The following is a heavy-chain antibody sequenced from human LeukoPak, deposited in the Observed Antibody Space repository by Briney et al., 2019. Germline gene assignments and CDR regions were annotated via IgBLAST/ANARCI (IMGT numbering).Heavy chain of an antibody. D-gene: IGHD2-15*01. CDR2: IYPGGSDT. CDR1: GYSFTSYW. V-gene: IGHV5-51*01. CDR3: ARTLFYCSGGSCYTYDY. Sequence: GESLKISCKGSGYSFTSYWIGWVRQMPGKGLERVGIIYPGGSDTRYSPSFQGQVTISADKSISTAYLQWSSLKASDTTMYYCARTLFYCSGGSCYTYDYWGQGTLVTVSS. J-gene: IGHJ4*02.